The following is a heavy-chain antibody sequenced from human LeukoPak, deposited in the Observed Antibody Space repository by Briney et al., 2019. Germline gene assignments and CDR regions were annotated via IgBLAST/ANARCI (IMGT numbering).Heavy chain of an antibody. J-gene: IGHJ4*02. D-gene: IGHD4-11*01. V-gene: IGHV1-69*02. CDR3: ARLHDYSDFGLDY. CDR2: IIPILGIT. CDR1: GGTFSTYT. Sequence: GASVKVSCKAYGGTFSTYTITWVRQAPGQGLEWMGRIIPILGITNYAQKFQGRVTITADKSTSTAYMELSSLRSEDTAVYFCARLHDYSDFGLDYWGQGTLVTVSS.